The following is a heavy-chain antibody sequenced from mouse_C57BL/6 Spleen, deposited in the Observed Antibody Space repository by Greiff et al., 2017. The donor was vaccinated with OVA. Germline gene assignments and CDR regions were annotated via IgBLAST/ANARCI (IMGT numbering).Heavy chain of an antibody. CDR1: GYSITSGYY. V-gene: IGHV3-6*01. CDR3: ARIYYGNSLFDY. D-gene: IGHD2-1*01. J-gene: IGHJ2*01. CDR2: ISYDGSN. Sequence: EVKLVESGPGLVKPSQSLSLTCSVTGYSITSGYYWNWLRQFPGNKLEWMGYISYDGSNNYNPSLKNRISITRDTSKNQFFLKLNSVTTEDTATYYCARIYYGNSLFDYWGQGTTLTVSS.